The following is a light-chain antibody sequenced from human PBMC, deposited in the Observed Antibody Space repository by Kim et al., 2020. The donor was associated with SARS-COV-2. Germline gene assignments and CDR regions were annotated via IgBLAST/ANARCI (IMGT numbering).Light chain of an antibody. CDR1: QSVGSSL. CDR2: EAF. V-gene: IGKV3-20*01. Sequence: EIVLTQSPGPLSLSPGERATLSCRASQSVGSSLLAWYQQKPGQAPRLLIYEAFKRVAGIPDRFSGSGSGTDFTLTISRPEPEDFAMYYCQQYGSTPYTFGQGTKLEI. J-gene: IGKJ2*01. CDR3: QQYGSTPYT.